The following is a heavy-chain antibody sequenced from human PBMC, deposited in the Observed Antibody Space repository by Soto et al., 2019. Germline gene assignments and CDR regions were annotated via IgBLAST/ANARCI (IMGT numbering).Heavy chain of an antibody. V-gene: IGHV3-23*01. J-gene: IGHJ4*02. CDR3: AKDLSSLRWLALGAPFDS. CDR1: GFTFSSYA. D-gene: IGHD5-18*01. Sequence: EVHLLESGGNVVQPGGSLRLSCAASGFTFSSYAMNWVRQAPGKGLEWVSSISANGRNTYYADSVKGRFTISRDRSKKTLHLQSHTLRVEDTAIYYCAKDLSSLRWLALGAPFDSWGQGTLVSVPS. CDR2: ISANGRNT.